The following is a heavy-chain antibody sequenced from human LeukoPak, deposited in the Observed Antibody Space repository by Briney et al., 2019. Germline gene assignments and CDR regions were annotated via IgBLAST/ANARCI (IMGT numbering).Heavy chain of an antibody. CDR2: IYCTGTT. Sequence: SETLSLTCTVSGDSISSSTYYWGWIRQPPGKGLEWIGSIYCTGTTYHNPSFKSRVTISVDTSKNQFSLKLSSVTAADTAVYYCARGMRTFDYRGQGTLVTVSS. CDR1: GDSISSSTYY. CDR3: ARGMRTFDY. J-gene: IGHJ4*02. V-gene: IGHV4-39*01.